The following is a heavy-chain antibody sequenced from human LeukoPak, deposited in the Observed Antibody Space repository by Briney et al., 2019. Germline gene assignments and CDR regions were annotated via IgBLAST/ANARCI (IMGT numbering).Heavy chain of an antibody. CDR2: MNHSGST. J-gene: IGHJ4*02. CDR1: AGSYNGYY. Sequence: SVTLSLKCAGYAGSYNGYYWSWIRQPPGKGLEWSREMNHSGSTNYNPTLKSRVTISVGTSKTKFSLKRSSVTAAETAVYYCARGSAGAAAGTGLGYWGQGTLVTVSS. D-gene: IGHD6-13*01. CDR3: ARGSAGAAAGTGLGY. V-gene: IGHV4-34*01.